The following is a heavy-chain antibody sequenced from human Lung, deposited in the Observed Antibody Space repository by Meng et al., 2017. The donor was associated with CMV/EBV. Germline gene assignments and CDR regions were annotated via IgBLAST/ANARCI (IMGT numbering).Heavy chain of an antibody. CDR1: GGSFSGYY. J-gene: IGHJ4*02. CDR3: ARVIEYGGSGRVDY. CDR2: INHSGST. V-gene: IGHV4-34*01. Sequence: SETLSLXXAVYGGSFSGYYWSWIRQPPGKGLEWIGEINHSGSTNYNPSLKSRVTISVDTSKNQFSLKLSSVTAADTAVYCCARVIEYGGSGRVDYWGQGTLVTVSS. D-gene: IGHD1-26*01.